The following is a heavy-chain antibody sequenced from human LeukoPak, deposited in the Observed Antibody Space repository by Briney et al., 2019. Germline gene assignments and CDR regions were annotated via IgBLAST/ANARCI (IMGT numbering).Heavy chain of an antibody. Sequence: PSQTLSLTCAVSGGSISSGGYSWSWIRQPPGKGLEWIGYIYHSGSTYYNPSLKSRVTISVDRSKNQFSLKLSSVTAADTAVYYCARGQQLVPTELHFDYWGQGTLVTVSS. J-gene: IGHJ4*02. CDR2: IYHSGST. D-gene: IGHD6-13*01. V-gene: IGHV4-30-2*01. CDR3: ARGQQLVPTELHFDY. CDR1: GGSISSGGYS.